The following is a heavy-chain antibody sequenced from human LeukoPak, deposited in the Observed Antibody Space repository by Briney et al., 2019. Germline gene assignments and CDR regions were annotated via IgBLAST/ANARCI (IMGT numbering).Heavy chain of an antibody. CDR1: GFTFSNSW. D-gene: IGHD4/OR15-4a*01. V-gene: IGHV3-7*03. CDR2: IKQDGSEK. J-gene: IGHJ4*02. Sequence: GGSLRLSCAASGFTFSNSWMGWARQAPGKGLEWVANIKQDGSEKYYVDSVKGRFTISRDNAKNSLYLQMNSLRAEDTAVYYCARDRPYGDCSDYWGQGTLVTVSS. CDR3: ARDRPYGDCSDY.